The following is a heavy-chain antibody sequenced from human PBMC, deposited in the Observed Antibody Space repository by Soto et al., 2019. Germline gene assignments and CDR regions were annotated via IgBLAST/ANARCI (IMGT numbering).Heavy chain of an antibody. CDR1: GFSLSTSGMC. Sequence: SGPTLVNPTQTLTLTCTFSGFSLSTSGMCVSWIRQPPGKALEWLARIDWDDDKYYSTSLKTRLTISKDTSTNQVVLTMTNMDPVYTATYYCAGIGYCSSASCGYFDYWGQGTLVTVSS. CDR3: AGIGYCSSASCGYFDY. J-gene: IGHJ4*02. CDR2: IDWDDDK. D-gene: IGHD2-2*03. V-gene: IGHV2-70*11.